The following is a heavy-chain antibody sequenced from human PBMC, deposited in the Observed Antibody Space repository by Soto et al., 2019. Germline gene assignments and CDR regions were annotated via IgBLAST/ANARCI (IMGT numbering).Heavy chain of an antibody. CDR1: GGTFSSYA. J-gene: IGHJ6*02. Sequence: ASVKVSCKASGGTFSSYAISWVRQAPGQGLEWMGGIIPIFGTANYAQKFQGRVTITADESTSTAYMELSSLRSEDTAVYYCARDIIFYTAMVSAGFPYCCMDVWGQGTTVTVCS. D-gene: IGHD5-18*01. CDR3: ARDIIFYTAMVSAGFPYCCMDV. CDR2: IIPIFGTA. V-gene: IGHV1-69*13.